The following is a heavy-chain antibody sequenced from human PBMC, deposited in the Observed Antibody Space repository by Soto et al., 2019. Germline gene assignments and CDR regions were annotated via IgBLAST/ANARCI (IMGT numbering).Heavy chain of an antibody. D-gene: IGHD4-17*01. CDR3: ARDRGGSVTTWYFDY. CDR2: IYYSGST. V-gene: IGHV4-31*03. Sequence: SETLSLTCTVSGGSISSGGYYWSWIRQHPGKGLEWIGYIYYSGSTYYNPSLKSRVTISVDTSKNQFSLKLSSVTAADTAVYYCARDRGGSVTTWYFDYWGQGTLVTVSS. CDR1: GGSISSGGYY. J-gene: IGHJ4*02.